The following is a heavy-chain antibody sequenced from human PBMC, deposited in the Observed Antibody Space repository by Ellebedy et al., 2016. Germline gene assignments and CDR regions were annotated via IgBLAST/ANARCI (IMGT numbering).Heavy chain of an antibody. CDR3: ARRSRDSTGYYFDN. CDR1: GYSFTYYW. Sequence: GESLTISXKASGYSFTYYWITWVRQVSGKGLEWMGRIDPSDSQTTYSPSFQGHVTISVDKAISTAYLQWSSLKDSDTAMYYCARRSRDSTGYYFDNWGQGTLVTVSS. V-gene: IGHV5-10-1*01. J-gene: IGHJ4*02. D-gene: IGHD3-22*01. CDR2: IDPSDSQT.